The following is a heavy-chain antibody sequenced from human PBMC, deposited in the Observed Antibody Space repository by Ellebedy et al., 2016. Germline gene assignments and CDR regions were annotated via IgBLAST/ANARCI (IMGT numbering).Heavy chain of an antibody. J-gene: IGHJ3*02. D-gene: IGHD3-9*01. CDR2: IWYDGSNK. CDR1: GFTFSSYG. V-gene: IGHV3-33*08. CDR3: ARLLTGYYSDAFDI. Sequence: GESLKISCAASGFTFSSYGMHWVRQAPGKGLEWVAVIWYDGSNKYYADSVKGRFTISRDNSKNTLYLQMNSLRAEDTAVYYCARLLTGYYSDAFDIWGQGTMVTVSS.